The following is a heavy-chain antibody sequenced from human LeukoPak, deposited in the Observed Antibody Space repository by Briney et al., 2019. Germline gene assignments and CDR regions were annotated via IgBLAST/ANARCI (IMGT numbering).Heavy chain of an antibody. D-gene: IGHD1-1*01. Sequence: ASVKVSCKASGYTFTGYYMHWVRQAPGQGLEWMGWINPNSGGTNYAQKFQGRVTMTRDTSISTAYMELSRLRSDDTAVYYCAKDLGIPVWYNNGYFDYWGQGTLVTVSS. CDR2: INPNSGGT. CDR1: GYTFTGYY. J-gene: IGHJ4*02. V-gene: IGHV1-2*02. CDR3: AKDLGIPVWYNNGYFDY.